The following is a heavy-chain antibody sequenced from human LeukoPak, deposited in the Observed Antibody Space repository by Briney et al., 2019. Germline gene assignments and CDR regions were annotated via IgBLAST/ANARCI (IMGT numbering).Heavy chain of an antibody. CDR2: FYYSGST. Sequence: SETLSLTCTVSGGSISSKSYYWGWIRQPPGKGLEWIGSFYYSGSTYYNPSLKSRVTISVDTSKNQFSLKLSSVTAADTAVYYCARDSYWGHFDYWGQGTLVTVSS. D-gene: IGHD7-27*01. J-gene: IGHJ4*02. V-gene: IGHV4-39*07. CDR1: GGSISSKSYY. CDR3: ARDSYWGHFDY.